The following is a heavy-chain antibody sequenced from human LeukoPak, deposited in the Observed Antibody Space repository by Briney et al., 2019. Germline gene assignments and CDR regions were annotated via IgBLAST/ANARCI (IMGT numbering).Heavy chain of an antibody. J-gene: IGHJ5*02. CDR2: IYYSGST. Sequence: SQTLSLTCTVSGGSISSGGYYWSWIRQHPRKGLEWIGYIYYSGSTYYNPSLKSRVTISVDTSKNQFSLKLSSVTAADTAVYYCARTSLGSFGRWWPPPNWFDPWGQGTLVTVSS. V-gene: IGHV4-31*03. CDR1: GGSISSGGYY. CDR3: ARTSLGSFGRWWPPPNWFDP. D-gene: IGHD2-15*01.